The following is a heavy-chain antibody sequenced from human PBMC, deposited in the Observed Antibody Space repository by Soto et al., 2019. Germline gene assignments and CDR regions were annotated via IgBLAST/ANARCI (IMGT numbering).Heavy chain of an antibody. V-gene: IGHV1-46*01. CDR3: ASGGGWRRRWELSLRFNY. D-gene: IGHD3-16*02. CDR1: GYTFTSYY. Sequence: ASVKVSCKASGYTFTSYYMHWVRQAPGQGLEWMGIINPSGGSTSYAQKFQGRVTMTRDTSTSTVYMELSSLRSEDTAVYYCASGGGWRRRWELSLRFNYWGQGTLVTVSS. CDR2: INPSGGST. J-gene: IGHJ4*02.